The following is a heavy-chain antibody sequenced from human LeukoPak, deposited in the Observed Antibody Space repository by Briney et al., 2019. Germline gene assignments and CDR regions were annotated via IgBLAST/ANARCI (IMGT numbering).Heavy chain of an antibody. Sequence: AGSLSLSCAASGFTFSSYGMRWVRQAPGKGLEWVADIWYDGSNKYYADSVKGRFTISRDNSKNTLYLQMNSLRAEYTAVYYCAASFTGYPIDYWGQGTLVTVSS. CDR1: GFTFSSYG. CDR3: AASFTGYPIDY. J-gene: IGHJ4*02. D-gene: IGHD3-9*01. V-gene: IGHV3-33*01. CDR2: IWYDGSNK.